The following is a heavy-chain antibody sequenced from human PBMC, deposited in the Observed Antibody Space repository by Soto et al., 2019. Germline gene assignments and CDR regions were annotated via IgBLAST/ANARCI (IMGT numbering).Heavy chain of an antibody. J-gene: IGHJ4*02. CDR3: ARLVGATTSSHVDY. D-gene: IGHD1-26*01. CDR1: GGTFSSNG. V-gene: IGHV1-69*13. Sequence: SVKVSCKASGGTFSSNGISWVRQAPGQGLEWMGGIIPIFGTANYAQKFQGRVTITADEATSTAYMELSSLRSEDTAVYYCARLVGATTSSHVDYWGQGTLVTVSS. CDR2: IIPIFGTA.